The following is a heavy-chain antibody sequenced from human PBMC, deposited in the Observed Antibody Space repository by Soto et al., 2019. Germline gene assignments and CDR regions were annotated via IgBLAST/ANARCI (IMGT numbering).Heavy chain of an antibody. J-gene: IGHJ4*02. V-gene: IGHV4-61*01. CDR1: GGSVSNKTYY. D-gene: IGHD4-17*01. Sequence: SETLSITFSGAGGSVSNKTYYCIWIRQPPGKRLEWIGYVYYSGTTNYNPSLKSRVTISVDLSKNQFSLRLSSVTTADTALYYCARTTAVPNTLRSRHFFDYWGQGTLVTVSS. CDR2: VYYSGTT. CDR3: ARTTAVPNTLRSRHFFDY.